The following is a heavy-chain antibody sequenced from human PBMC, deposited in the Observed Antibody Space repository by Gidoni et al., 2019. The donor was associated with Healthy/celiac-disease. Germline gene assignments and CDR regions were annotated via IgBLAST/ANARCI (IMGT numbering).Heavy chain of an antibody. CDR2: ISWNSGSI. Sequence: EVQQVESGGVLVQPGSSLRLSCAASGFTFDDYAMHWVRQAPGQGLEWVSGISWNSGSIGYADSVKGRFTISRDNAKNSLYLQMNSLRAEDTALYYCAKGVRGYIWGSPLDYWGQGTLVTVSS. J-gene: IGHJ4*02. CDR3: AKGVRGYIWGSPLDY. V-gene: IGHV3-9*01. CDR1: GFTFDDYA. D-gene: IGHD3-16*01.